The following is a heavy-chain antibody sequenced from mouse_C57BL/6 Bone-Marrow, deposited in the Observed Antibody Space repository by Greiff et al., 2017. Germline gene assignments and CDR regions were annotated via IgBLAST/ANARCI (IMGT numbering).Heavy chain of an antibody. Sequence: EVQLQQSGTVLARPGASVKMSCKTSGYTFTSYWMHWVKQRPGQGLEWIGAIYPGNSDTSYNQKFKGKAKLTAVTSASTAYMELSSLTNEDSAVYYCTREEYPWFAYWGQGTLVTVSA. D-gene: IGHD2-10*02. J-gene: IGHJ3*01. CDR3: TREEYPWFAY. CDR2: IYPGNSDT. V-gene: IGHV1-5*01. CDR1: GYTFTSYW.